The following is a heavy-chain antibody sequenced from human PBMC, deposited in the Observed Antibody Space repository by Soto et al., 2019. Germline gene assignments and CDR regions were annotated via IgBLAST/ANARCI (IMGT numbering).Heavy chain of an antibody. CDR2: IYYSGST. V-gene: IGHV4-31*03. J-gene: IGHJ4*02. D-gene: IGHD3-22*01. CDR1: NGSISSGGYY. Sequence: QVQVQESGPGLVKPSQTLSLTCTVSNGSISSGGYYWSWIRQHPGKGLEWIGYIYYSGSTYYNPTLKRRAIISLDTSKNQVSLKLSSVTAAGTAVYYCARDGDGSGYYLDYWGQGTLVTVSS. CDR3: ARDGDGSGYYLDY.